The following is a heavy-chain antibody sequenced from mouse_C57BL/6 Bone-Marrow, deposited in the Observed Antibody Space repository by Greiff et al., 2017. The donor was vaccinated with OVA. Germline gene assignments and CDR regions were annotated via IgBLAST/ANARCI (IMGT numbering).Heavy chain of an antibody. CDR3: MVRGCAY. D-gene: IGHD2-2*01. Sequence: VQLQQSGAELVRPGASVKLSCTASGFNIKDDYMHWVKQRPEQGLEWIGWIDPENGDTEYASKFQGKATITADTSSNTAYLQLSSQTSEDTAVYYCMVRGCAYWGKGTLVTVSA. CDR2: IDPENGDT. J-gene: IGHJ3*01. V-gene: IGHV14-4*01. CDR1: GFNIKDDY.